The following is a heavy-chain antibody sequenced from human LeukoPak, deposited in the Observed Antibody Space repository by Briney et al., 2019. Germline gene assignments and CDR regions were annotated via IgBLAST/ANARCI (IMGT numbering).Heavy chain of an antibody. CDR1: GFSLSNYG. CDR3: ARDHRPEIQYYHMDV. V-gene: IGHV3-33*01. J-gene: IGHJ6*03. D-gene: IGHD1-14*01. Sequence: PGGSLRLSCAASGFSLSNYGMHWVRQAPGKGLEWVAALLYDGNTKHYADSVRGRFTISRDISKNTFYVQMNSLTAEDTAVYYCARDHRPEIQYYHMDVWGKGTTVAVSS. CDR2: LLYDGNTK.